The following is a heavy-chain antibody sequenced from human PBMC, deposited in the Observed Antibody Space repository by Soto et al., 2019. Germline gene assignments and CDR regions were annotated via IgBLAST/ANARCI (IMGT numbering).Heavy chain of an antibody. Sequence: QVQLVESGGGVVQPGRSLRLSCAASGFPFSTYGMHWARQAPGKGLEWVAVIWYDGVQKYYAESVKGRFTISRDNSKNTVYLKMNSLRAEDTAIYYCARKGGYYYDRSAYIGDGFDIWGQGTMVTVSS. J-gene: IGHJ3*02. CDR2: IWYDGVQK. CDR1: GFPFSTYG. D-gene: IGHD3-22*01. V-gene: IGHV3-33*01. CDR3: ARKGGYYYDRSAYIGDGFDI.